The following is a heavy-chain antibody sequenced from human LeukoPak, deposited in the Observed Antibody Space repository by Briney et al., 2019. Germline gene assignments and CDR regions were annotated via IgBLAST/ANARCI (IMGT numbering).Heavy chain of an antibody. D-gene: IGHD2-2*01. J-gene: IGHJ6*02. CDR1: GFSFSTYA. V-gene: IGHV3-23*01. Sequence: GGSLRLSCAASGFSFSTYAMNWVRQGPGKGLEWVATISGSGYTTYYADSVKGRFTISRDNSKNTLFLQMDSLRAEDTAVFFCARYCSSSTCQGSSYYFGMDVWGQGTTVTVSS. CDR3: ARYCSSSTCQGSSYYFGMDV. CDR2: ISGSGYTT.